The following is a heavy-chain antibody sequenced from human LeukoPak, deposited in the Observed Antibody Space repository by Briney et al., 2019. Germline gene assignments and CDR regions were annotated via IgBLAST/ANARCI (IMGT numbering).Heavy chain of an antibody. Sequence: GGSLRLSCAASGFTFSSYAMSWVRQAPGKGLEWVSAISGSGDNTYYADSVKGRFTVSRDNSKNTLYVQMKSLRAADTAVYYCAKDFVVVPGNVNYFDYWGQGTLVTVSS. D-gene: IGHD2-21*02. V-gene: IGHV3-23*01. CDR3: AKDFVVVPGNVNYFDY. CDR1: GFTFSSYA. CDR2: ISGSGDNT. J-gene: IGHJ4*02.